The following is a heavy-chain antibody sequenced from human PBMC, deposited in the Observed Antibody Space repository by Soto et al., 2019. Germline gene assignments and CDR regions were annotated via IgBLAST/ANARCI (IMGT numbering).Heavy chain of an antibody. CDR2: IIGDGTTT. D-gene: IGHD5-12*01. J-gene: IGHJ4*02. V-gene: IGHV3-74*03. Sequence: GGSLRLSCAASGFTFSNYWMHWVRQAPGKGLVWVSRIIGDGTTTAYADSVKGRITISRDNTRNNLYLQMSSLRAEDTAVYYCAKVRRYSGYEYFDYWGQGALVTVSS. CDR1: GFTFSNYW. CDR3: AKVRRYSGYEYFDY.